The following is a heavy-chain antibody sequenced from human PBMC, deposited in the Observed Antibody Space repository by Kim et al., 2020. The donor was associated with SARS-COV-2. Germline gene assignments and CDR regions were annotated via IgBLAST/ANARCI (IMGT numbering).Heavy chain of an antibody. CDR3: ARDQDIVVEGFFDY. J-gene: IGHJ4*02. CDR2: ISSSSSYT. Sequence: GGSLRLSCAASGFTFSDYYMSWIRQAPGKGLEWVSYISSSSSYTNYADSVKGRFTISRDNAKNSLYLQMNSLRAEDTAVYYCARDQDIVVEGFFDYWGQGTLVTVSS. CDR1: GFTFSDYY. D-gene: IGHD2-15*01. V-gene: IGHV3-11*06.